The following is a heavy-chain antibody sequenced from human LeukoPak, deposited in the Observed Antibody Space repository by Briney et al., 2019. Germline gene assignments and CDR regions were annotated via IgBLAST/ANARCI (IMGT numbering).Heavy chain of an antibody. J-gene: IGHJ4*02. Sequence: GGSLRLSCAASGFTFSSYAMSWVRQAPGKGLEWVSAISGSGGSTYYADSVKGRFTISRDNSKNMLYLQMNSLRAEDTAVYYCAKDPDSSGWFDYWGQGTLVTVSS. D-gene: IGHD6-19*01. CDR2: ISGSGGST. CDR1: GFTFSSYA. CDR3: AKDPDSSGWFDY. V-gene: IGHV3-23*01.